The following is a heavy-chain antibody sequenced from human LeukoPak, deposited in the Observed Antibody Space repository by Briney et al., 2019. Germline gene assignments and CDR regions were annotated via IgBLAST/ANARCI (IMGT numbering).Heavy chain of an antibody. Sequence: SETLSLTCTVSGGSISSYYWSWIRQPPGKGLEWIGYIYYSGSTYYNPSLKSRFTISVDTSKNQFSLKLTSVTAADTAVYYCARTIHLWPSFDYWGQGTLVTVSS. CDR2: IYYSGST. V-gene: IGHV4-30-4*01. J-gene: IGHJ4*02. CDR1: GGSISSYY. D-gene: IGHD5-18*01. CDR3: ARTIHLWPSFDY.